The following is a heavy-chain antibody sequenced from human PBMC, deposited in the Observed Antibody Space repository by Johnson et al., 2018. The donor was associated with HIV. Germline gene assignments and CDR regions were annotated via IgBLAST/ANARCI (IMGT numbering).Heavy chain of an antibody. Sequence: QVQLVESGGGVVQPGRSLRLSCAASGFTFSSYAMHWVRQAPGKGLKWVAVISYDGNNKYYADSVKGRFTISRDNSKNTLYLQMNSLRAEDTAVYYCAPAGPDAFDIWGQGTMVTVSS. D-gene: IGHD6-13*01. CDR2: ISYDGNNK. J-gene: IGHJ3*02. V-gene: IGHV3-30-3*01. CDR3: APAGPDAFDI. CDR1: GFTFSSYA.